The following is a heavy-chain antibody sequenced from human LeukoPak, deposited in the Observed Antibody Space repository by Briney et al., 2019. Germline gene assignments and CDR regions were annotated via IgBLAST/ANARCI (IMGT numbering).Heavy chain of an antibody. D-gene: IGHD5-18*01. V-gene: IGHV4-30-4*08. CDR3: ARVVLYSPPYYMDV. J-gene: IGHJ6*03. CDR2: IYYSGST. Sequence: SETLSLTCVVYGGSFSDYYWNWIRQPPGKGLEWIGYIYYSGSTYYNPSLKSRVTISVDTSKNQFSLKLSSVTAADTAVYYCARVVLYSPPYYMDVWGKGTTVTVSS. CDR1: GGSFSDYY.